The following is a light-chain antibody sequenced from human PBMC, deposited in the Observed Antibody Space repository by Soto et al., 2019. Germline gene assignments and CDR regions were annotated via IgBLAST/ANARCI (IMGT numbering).Light chain of an antibody. J-gene: IGLJ1*01. CDR2: NVY. CDR1: SSDVGAYNF. Sequence: QSVLTQPASVSGSPGQSITISCTGTSSDVGAYNFVSWHQQHPGKDPKLMIYNVYDRPSGISYRFSGSKSGNTASLTISGLQGEDEADYSCSAYTVSRTYVFGTGTKLTVL. V-gene: IGLV2-14*03. CDR3: SAYTVSRTYV.